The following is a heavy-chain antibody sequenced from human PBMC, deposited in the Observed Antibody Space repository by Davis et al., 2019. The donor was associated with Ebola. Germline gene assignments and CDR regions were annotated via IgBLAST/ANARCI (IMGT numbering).Heavy chain of an antibody. CDR1: GGSISSGGYS. CDR3: AREGDGYNFDY. CDR2: IYHSGST. V-gene: IGHV4-30-2*01. J-gene: IGHJ4*02. Sequence: MPSETLSLTCAVSGGSISSGGYSWSWIRQPPGKGLEWIGYIYHSGSTYYNPSLKSRVTISVDRSKNQFSLKLSSVTAADTAVYYCAREGDGYNFDYWGQGTLVTVSS. D-gene: IGHD5-24*01.